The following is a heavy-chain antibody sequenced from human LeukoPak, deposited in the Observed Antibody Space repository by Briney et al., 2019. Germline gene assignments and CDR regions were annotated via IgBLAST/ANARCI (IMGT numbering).Heavy chain of an antibody. CDR3: AKEVTFGGDKWFDY. D-gene: IGHD3-16*01. CDR1: GLTLSSYS. V-gene: IGHV3-21*04. J-gene: IGHJ4*02. CDR2: ISSSSSYI. Sequence: PGGSLRLSCAASGLTLSSYSMNWVRQAPGKGLEWLSSISSSSSYIYYADSVKGRFTISRDNAKNSLYLQMNSLRAEDTALYYCAKEVTFGGDKWFDYWGQGTLVTVSS.